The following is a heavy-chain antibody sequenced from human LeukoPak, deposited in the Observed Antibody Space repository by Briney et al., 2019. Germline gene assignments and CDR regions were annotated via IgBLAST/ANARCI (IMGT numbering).Heavy chain of an antibody. J-gene: IGHJ4*02. Sequence: GGSLRLSCAASGFTFSSYWMSWVRQAPGKGLEWVANIKQDGSEKYYVDSVKGRFTISRDNAKNSLYLQVNSLRGEDTAVYYCARAPGDFWSGYYFDYWGQGTLVTVSS. CDR2: IKQDGSEK. CDR3: ARAPGDFWSGYYFDY. CDR1: GFTFSSYW. V-gene: IGHV3-7*01. D-gene: IGHD3-3*01.